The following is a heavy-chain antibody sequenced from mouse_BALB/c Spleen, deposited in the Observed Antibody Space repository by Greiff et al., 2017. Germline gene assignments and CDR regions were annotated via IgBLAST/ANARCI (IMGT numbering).Heavy chain of an antibody. CDR2: IWRGGST. D-gene: IGHD4-1*01. J-gene: IGHJ4*01. V-gene: IGHV2-5-1*01. CDR1: GFSLTSYG. CDR3: AKELTGMMDY. Sequence: VKLVESGPSLVQPSQSLSITCTVSGFSLTSYGVHWVRQSPGKGLEWLGVIWRGGSTDYNAAFMSRLSITKDNSKSQVFFKMNSLQADDTAIYYCAKELTGMMDYWGQGTSVTVSS.